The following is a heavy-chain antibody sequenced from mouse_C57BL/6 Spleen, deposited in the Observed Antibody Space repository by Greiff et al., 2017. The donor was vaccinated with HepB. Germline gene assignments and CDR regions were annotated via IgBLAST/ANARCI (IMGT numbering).Heavy chain of an antibody. CDR3: ARVGGYFDV. CDR2: ISDGGSYT. J-gene: IGHJ1*03. D-gene: IGHD3-1*01. Sequence: VESGGGLVKPGGSLKLSCSASGFTFSSYAMSWVRQTPEKRLEWVATISDGGSYTYYPDNVKGRFTISRDNAKNNLYLQMSHLKSEDTAMYYCARVGGYFDVWGTGTTVTVSS. V-gene: IGHV5-4*01. CDR1: GFTFSSYA.